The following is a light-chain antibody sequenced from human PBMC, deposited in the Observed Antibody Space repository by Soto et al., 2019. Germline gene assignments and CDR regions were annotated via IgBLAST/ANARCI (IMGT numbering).Light chain of an antibody. CDR3: QQYNKWPPYT. Sequence: EIVMTQSPATLSVSPGERATLSCRASQIVSSNLAWYQQKPGQAPRLLIYGASTRATGIPARFSGSGSGTEFTLTISSLQSEDFAVYYCQQYNKWPPYTFGQGTKLEIK. V-gene: IGKV3-15*01. CDR1: QIVSSN. CDR2: GAS. J-gene: IGKJ2*01.